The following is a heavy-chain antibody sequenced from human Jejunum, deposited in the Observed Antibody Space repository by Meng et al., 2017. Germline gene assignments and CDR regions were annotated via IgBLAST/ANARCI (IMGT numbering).Heavy chain of an antibody. J-gene: IGHJ4*02. V-gene: IGHV4-31*03. CDR1: GGSLSSGGYY. CDR3: VARDGYNSPALGY. Sequence: QVQLQESGSGLVKPAQTLSLTCTVSGGSLSSGGYYWNWIRQHAGRGLEWIGYIYYTGRTDYNPSLRSRVTISRDTSKNQFSRKVTSVTAADTAMYYCVARDGYNSPALGYWGQGNLVTVSS. CDR2: IYYTGRT. D-gene: IGHD5-24*01.